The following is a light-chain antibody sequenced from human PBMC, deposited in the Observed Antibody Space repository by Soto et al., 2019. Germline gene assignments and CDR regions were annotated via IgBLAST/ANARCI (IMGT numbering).Light chain of an antibody. Sequence: SVLTQYPATLSLSPGERANISCRASQGVATYIAWYQQKPGQAPRLLIYDASNRATGIPARFSGSGSGTDFTLTISSLEPEAFAVYYCQQQSNWPPSITFGQGTRLE. J-gene: IGKJ5*01. CDR1: QGVATY. CDR3: QQQSNWPPSIT. V-gene: IGKV3-11*01. CDR2: DAS.